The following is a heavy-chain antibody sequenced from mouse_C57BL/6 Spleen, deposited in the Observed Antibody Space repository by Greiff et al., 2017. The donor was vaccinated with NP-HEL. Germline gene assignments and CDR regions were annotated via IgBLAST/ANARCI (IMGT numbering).Heavy chain of an antibody. J-gene: IGHJ4*01. CDR1: GYTFTSYW. Sequence: QVQLQQPGAELVKPGASVKLSCKASGYTFTSYWMHWVKQRPGQGLEWIGMIHPNSGSTNYNEKFKSKATLTVDKSSSTAYMQLSSLTSEDSAVYYCAREITTGDYYAMDYWGQGTSVTVSS. CDR2: IHPNSGST. D-gene: IGHD2-4*01. V-gene: IGHV1-64*01. CDR3: AREITTGDYYAMDY.